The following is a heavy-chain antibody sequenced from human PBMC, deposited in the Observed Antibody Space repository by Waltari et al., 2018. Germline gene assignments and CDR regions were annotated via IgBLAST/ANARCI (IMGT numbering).Heavy chain of an antibody. D-gene: IGHD6-13*01. V-gene: IGHV1-69*05. J-gene: IGHJ4*02. CDR3: ARDGLSYSSSWYYFDY. Sequence: QVQLVQSGAEVKKPGSSVKVSCKASGGTFSSYAISWVRQAPGQGLEWKGGIIPIFGTANYAQKFQGRVTITTDESTSTAYMELSSLRSEDTAVYYCARDGLSYSSSWYYFDYWGQGTLVTVSS. CDR2: IIPIFGTA. CDR1: GGTFSSYA.